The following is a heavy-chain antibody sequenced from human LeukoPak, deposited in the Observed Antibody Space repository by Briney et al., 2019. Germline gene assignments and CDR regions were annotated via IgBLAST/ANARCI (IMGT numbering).Heavy chain of an antibody. V-gene: IGHV3-7*01. Sequence: GGSLRLSCAASGFTFSRYWMSWVRQAPGKGLEWVANIKQDGSEKYYVDSVKGRFTISRDNAKNSLYLQMNSLRAEDTAVYYCARDSLRVGFFYWGQGTLVTVSS. CDR2: IKQDGSEK. J-gene: IGHJ4*02. D-gene: IGHD3-16*01. CDR3: ARDSLRVGFFY. CDR1: GFTFSRYW.